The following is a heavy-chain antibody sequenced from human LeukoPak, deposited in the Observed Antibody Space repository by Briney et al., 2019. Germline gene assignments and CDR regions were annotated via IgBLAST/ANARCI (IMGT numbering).Heavy chain of an antibody. CDR2: ISSSSSYI. CDR3: ARDPSPLAYCGGDCYSDPYYYGMDV. D-gene: IGHD2-21*02. CDR1: GFTFSSYS. Sequence: GGSLRLSCAASGFTFSSYSMNWVRQAPGKGLEWVSSISSSSSYIYYADSVKGRFTISRDNAKNSLYLQMNSLRAEDTAVYYCARDPSPLAYCGGDCYSDPYYYGMDVWDQGTTVTVSS. V-gene: IGHV3-21*01. J-gene: IGHJ6*02.